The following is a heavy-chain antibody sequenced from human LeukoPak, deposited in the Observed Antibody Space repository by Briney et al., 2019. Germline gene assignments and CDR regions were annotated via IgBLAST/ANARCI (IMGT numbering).Heavy chain of an antibody. CDR3: ATVPQYYDSLLDYYFDY. V-gene: IGHV1-24*01. CDR2: FDLEDGET. D-gene: IGHD3-22*01. CDR1: GYTLTELS. J-gene: IGHJ4*02. Sequence: ASVKVSCKVSGYTLTELSMHWVRQAPGKGLEWMGGFDLEDGETIYAQKFQGRVTMTEDTSTDTAYMELSSLRSEDTAVYYCATVPQYYDSLLDYYFDYWGQGTLVTVSS.